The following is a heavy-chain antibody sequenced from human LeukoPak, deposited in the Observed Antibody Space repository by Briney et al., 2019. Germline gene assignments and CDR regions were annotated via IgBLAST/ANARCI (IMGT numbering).Heavy chain of an antibody. V-gene: IGHV3-7*01. CDR1: GFTFSTSW. Sequence: GGSLRLSCVASGFTFSTSWVTWVRQAPGKGLEWVANIDKHGSGKYYVDSVKGRFANSRDYASNSVFLQMDSLRAEDTSVYYCARGAGWGYYDLWGQGTPVTVSS. D-gene: IGHD1-26*01. CDR3: ARGAGWGYYDL. J-gene: IGHJ4*02. CDR2: IDKHGSGK.